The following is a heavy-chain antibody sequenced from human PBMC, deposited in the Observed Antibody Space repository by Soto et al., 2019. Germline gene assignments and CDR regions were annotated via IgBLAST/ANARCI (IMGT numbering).Heavy chain of an antibody. D-gene: IGHD3-10*01. Sequence: QVHLQQWGAGLLKPSETLSLTCAVYGGSFSGYYWSWIRQPPGKGLEWIGEINNGGSSNYNPSLKGRGSMSVGKSNNQVSLKLTSVSAADTAVYYCARGRGDGYNQNWYFDLWGRGTLVTGSS. V-gene: IGHV4-34*01. J-gene: IGHJ2*01. CDR3: ARGRGDGYNQNWYFDL. CDR2: INNGGSS. CDR1: GGSFSGYY.